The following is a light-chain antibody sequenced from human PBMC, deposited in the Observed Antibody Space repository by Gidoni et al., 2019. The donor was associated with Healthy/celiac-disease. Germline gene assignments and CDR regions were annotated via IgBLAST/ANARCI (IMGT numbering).Light chain of an antibody. Sequence: QMTQSPSSLSASVGDRVTITCRASQSISSYLNWYQQKPGKAPKLLIYAASSLQSGVPSRFSGSGSGTDFTLTISSLQPEDFATYYCQQSYSTPYTFGQGTKLEIK. CDR3: QQSYSTPYT. J-gene: IGKJ2*01. V-gene: IGKV1-39*01. CDR2: AAS. CDR1: QSISSY.